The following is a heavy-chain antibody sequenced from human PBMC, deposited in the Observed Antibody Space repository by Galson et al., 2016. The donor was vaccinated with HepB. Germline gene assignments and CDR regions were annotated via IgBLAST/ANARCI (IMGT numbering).Heavy chain of an antibody. CDR3: AGAPWHQVPASRYTNSGFDY. D-gene: IGHD6-6*01. CDR1: GGTFSSQA. Sequence: SVKVSCKASGGTFSSQAISWVRQAPGQGLEWMGGIIPMFDTAKYAEKFQDRVTITADESTSTAYMELSSLRSEDTAVYFCAGAPWHQVPASRYTNSGFDYWGQGTLVTVSS. CDR2: IIPMFDTA. V-gene: IGHV1-69*13. J-gene: IGHJ4*01.